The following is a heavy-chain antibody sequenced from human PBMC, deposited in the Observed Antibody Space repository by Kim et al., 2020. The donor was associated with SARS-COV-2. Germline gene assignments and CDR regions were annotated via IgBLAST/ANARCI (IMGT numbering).Heavy chain of an antibody. Sequence: GGSLRLSCAASGFTFSNAWMSWVRQAPGKGLEWVGRIKSKTDGGTTDYAAPVKGRFTISRDDSKNTLYLQMNSLKTEDTAVYYCTTVVWAEQQLVHRWGQGTLVTVSS. D-gene: IGHD6-13*01. V-gene: IGHV3-15*01. CDR1: GFTFSNAW. CDR2: IKSKTDGGTT. CDR3: TTVVWAEQQLVHR. J-gene: IGHJ4*02.